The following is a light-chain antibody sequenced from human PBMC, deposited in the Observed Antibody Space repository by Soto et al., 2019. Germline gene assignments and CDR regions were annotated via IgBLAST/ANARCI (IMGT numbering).Light chain of an antibody. Sequence: DIQMTQSPSTLSASVGDRVTISCRASQSIGRWLAWYQQKPGKAPKILIYDASNLEGGVPSRFSGSGSGTEFTLTISSLQPDDFATYYCQQYNRYWTFGQGTKVDIK. V-gene: IGKV1-5*01. CDR2: DAS. J-gene: IGKJ1*01. CDR3: QQYNRYWT. CDR1: QSIGRW.